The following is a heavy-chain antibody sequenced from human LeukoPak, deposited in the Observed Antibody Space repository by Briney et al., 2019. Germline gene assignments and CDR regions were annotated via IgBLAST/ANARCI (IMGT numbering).Heavy chain of an antibody. Sequence: PSETLSLTCTVSGYSISSGYYWGWIRQPPGKGLEWIGGIYHSGSTYYNPSLKSRVTISVDTSKNQFSLKLSSVTAADTAVYYCARDRHNSSWYGGNFDYWGQGTLVTVSS. CDR3: ARDRHNSSWYGGNFDY. CDR1: GYSISSGYY. CDR2: IYHSGST. V-gene: IGHV4-38-2*02. J-gene: IGHJ4*02. D-gene: IGHD6-13*01.